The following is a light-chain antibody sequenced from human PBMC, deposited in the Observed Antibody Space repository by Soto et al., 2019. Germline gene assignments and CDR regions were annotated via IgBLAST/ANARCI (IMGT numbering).Light chain of an antibody. Sequence: QSALTQPASVSGSPGQSITISCTGSTSDIGGYNYVSWFQHHPGKAPKLMIYDVSNRPSGVSNRFSGSKSGDTASLTISGLQAEDEADYYCRSYTSNTTPYVFGTGTKVTVL. CDR1: TSDIGGYNY. J-gene: IGLJ1*01. CDR2: DVS. V-gene: IGLV2-14*03. CDR3: RSYTSNTTPYV.